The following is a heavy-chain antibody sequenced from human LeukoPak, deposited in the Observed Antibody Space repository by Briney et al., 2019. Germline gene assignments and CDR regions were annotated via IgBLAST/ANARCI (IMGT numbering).Heavy chain of an antibody. CDR2: INPNSGGT. J-gene: IGHJ5*02. CDR3: ARAEVYYDILTGYPANWFDP. D-gene: IGHD3-9*01. V-gene: IGHV1-2*02. Sequence: ASVKVSCKASGYTFTGYYMHWVRQAPGQGLEWMGWINPNSGGTNYAQKFQGRVTMTRDTSISTAYMELSRLRSDDTAVYYCARAEVYYDILTGYPANWFDPWGQGTLVTVSS. CDR1: GYTFTGYY.